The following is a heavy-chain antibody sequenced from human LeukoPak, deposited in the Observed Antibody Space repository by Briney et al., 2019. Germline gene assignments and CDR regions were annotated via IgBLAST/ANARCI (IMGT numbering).Heavy chain of an antibody. V-gene: IGHV3-53*05. CDR3: ASRGRGNAFDI. CDR2: IYRGGST. Sequence: GGSLRLSCAASGFTVSNNYMTWVRQAPGKGLEWVSVIYRGGSTYYADSVKGRFTVSRDNSKNTLYLQMNSLRVEDTAVYYCASRGRGNAFDIWGQGTMVTVSS. CDR1: GFTVSNNY. D-gene: IGHD1-26*01. J-gene: IGHJ3*02.